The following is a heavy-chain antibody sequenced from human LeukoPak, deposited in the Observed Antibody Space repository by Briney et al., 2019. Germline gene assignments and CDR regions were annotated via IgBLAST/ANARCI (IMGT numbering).Heavy chain of an antibody. CDR1: GGSINSYY. D-gene: IGHD3-3*01. CDR2: IYYSGST. Sequence: PSETLSLTCIVSGGSINSYYWSWIRQPPGKGLEWIGYIYYSGSTSYNPSLKSRVTISADTSKNQFSLKLSSVTAADTAVYYCARGVRFFHYGMDVWGTGTTVTVSS. CDR3: ARGVRFFHYGMDV. V-gene: IGHV4-59*01. J-gene: IGHJ6*04.